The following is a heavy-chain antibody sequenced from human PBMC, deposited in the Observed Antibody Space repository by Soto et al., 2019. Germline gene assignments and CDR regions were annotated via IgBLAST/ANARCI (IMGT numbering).Heavy chain of an antibody. CDR2: ISAYNGNT. CDR3: ARDVRGSYSSSWYQNRDYYYGMDV. Sequence: QVQLVQSGAEVKKPGASVKVSCKASGYTFTSYGISWVRQAPGQGLEWMGWISAYNGNTNYAQKLQGRVTMTTDTSTSTASMELRSLRSDDTAVYYCARDVRGSYSSSWYQNRDYYYGMDVWGQGTTVTVSS. J-gene: IGHJ6*02. CDR1: GYTFTSYG. D-gene: IGHD6-13*01. V-gene: IGHV1-18*01.